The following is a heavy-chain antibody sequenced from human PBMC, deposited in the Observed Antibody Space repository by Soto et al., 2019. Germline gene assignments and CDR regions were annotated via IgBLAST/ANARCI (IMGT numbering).Heavy chain of an antibody. CDR3: AREARGYSGYDYDYYYYMDV. V-gene: IGHV3-7*01. CDR2: IKQDGSEK. Sequence: EVQLVESGGGLVQPGGSLRLSCAASGFTFSSYWMSWVRQAPGKGLEWVANIKQDGSEKYYVDSVKGRFTISRDNAKNSLYLQMNSLTAEDTAVYYCAREARGYSGYDYDYYYYMDVWGKGTTVTVSS. CDR1: GFTFSSYW. D-gene: IGHD5-12*01. J-gene: IGHJ6*03.